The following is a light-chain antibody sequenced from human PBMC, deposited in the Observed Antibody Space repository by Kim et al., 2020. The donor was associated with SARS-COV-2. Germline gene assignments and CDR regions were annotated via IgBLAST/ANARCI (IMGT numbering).Light chain of an antibody. CDR2: GAS. V-gene: IGKV3-15*01. CDR1: QSVRSD. J-gene: IGKJ1*01. Sequence: EIVMTQSPATLSVSPGERATLSCRASQSVRSDLAWYQQKPGQAPRLLIYGASTRATGIPARFSGSGSGTEFTLTISSLQSEDFAVYFCQQYYSWPPWTFGQGTKVDIK. CDR3: QQYYSWPPWT.